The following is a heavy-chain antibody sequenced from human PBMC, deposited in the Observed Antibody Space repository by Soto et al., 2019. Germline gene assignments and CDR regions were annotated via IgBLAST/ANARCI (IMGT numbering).Heavy chain of an antibody. Sequence: EASVKVSCKASGYTFTSYGISWVRQAPGQGLEWMGWISAYNGNTNYAQKLQGRVTMTTDTSTSTAYMELRSLRSDDTAVYYCARPRGYYGSGSYPYYLDYWGQGTLVTVS. V-gene: IGHV1-18*01. J-gene: IGHJ4*02. CDR3: ARPRGYYGSGSYPYYLDY. D-gene: IGHD3-10*01. CDR1: GYTFTSYG. CDR2: ISAYNGNT.